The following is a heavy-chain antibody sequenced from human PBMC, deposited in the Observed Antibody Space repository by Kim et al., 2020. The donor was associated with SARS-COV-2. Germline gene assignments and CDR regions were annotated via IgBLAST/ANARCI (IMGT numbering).Heavy chain of an antibody. Sequence: GGSLRLSCAASGFSFSTFNMNWVRQAPGMGLEWVSYISSTSGIRYYADSVKGRFTISRDNAKNSLYLQMNSLRDEDTAVYYCARDRGYSGYDPFDFWGQGTLVTVSS. CDR2: ISSTSGIR. J-gene: IGHJ4*02. V-gene: IGHV3-48*02. CDR3: ARDRGYSGYDPFDF. D-gene: IGHD5-12*01. CDR1: GFSFSTFN.